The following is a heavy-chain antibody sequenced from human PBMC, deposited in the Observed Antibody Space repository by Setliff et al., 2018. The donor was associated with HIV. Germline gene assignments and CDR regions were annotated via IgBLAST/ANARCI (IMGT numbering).Heavy chain of an antibody. D-gene: IGHD2-2*01. CDR1: GHTFTKFD. J-gene: IGHJ4*02. Sequence: ASVKVSCKASGHTFTKFDINWVRQATGQGLEWMGWMNPNSGNTNYAQKLQGRVTMTTDTSTSTAYMELRSLRSDDTAVYYCARGPPIVVVPAALLTFDYWGQGTLVTVSS. CDR3: ARGPPIVVVPAALLTFDY. CDR2: MNPNSGNT. V-gene: IGHV1-18*01.